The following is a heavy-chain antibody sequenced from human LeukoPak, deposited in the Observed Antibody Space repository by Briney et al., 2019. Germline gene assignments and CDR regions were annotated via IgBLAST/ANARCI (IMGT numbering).Heavy chain of an antibody. CDR2: ISSSGSYI. V-gene: IGHV3-21*01. CDR3: ARDTRTGTFMDDAFDI. CDR1: GFTFSSYS. Sequence: GGSLRLSCAASGFTFSSYSMNWVRQAPGKGLEWVSSISSSGSYIYYADSVKGRFTISRDNAKNSLYLQMNSLRAEDTAVYYCARDTRTGTFMDDAFDIWGQGTMVTVSS. J-gene: IGHJ3*02. D-gene: IGHD3/OR15-3a*01.